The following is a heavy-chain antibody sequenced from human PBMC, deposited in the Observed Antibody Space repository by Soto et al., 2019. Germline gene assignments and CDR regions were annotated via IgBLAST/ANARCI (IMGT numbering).Heavy chain of an antibody. CDR3: AARRGDFWSGYYHPFHP. J-gene: IGHJ5*02. CDR1: GFTFSSYS. D-gene: IGHD3-3*01. Sequence: GGSLRLSCVASGFTFSSYSMNWVRQAPGKGLEWISYIGSRSNTIPYADSVKGRFIASRDNVKTSLFLQMNSLRAEDTAIYYCAARRGDFWSGYYHPFHPWSQGTLVTVSS. CDR2: IGSRSNTI. V-gene: IGHV3-48*01.